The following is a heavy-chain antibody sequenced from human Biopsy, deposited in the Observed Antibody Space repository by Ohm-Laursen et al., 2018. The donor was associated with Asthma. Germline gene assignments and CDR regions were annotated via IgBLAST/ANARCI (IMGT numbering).Heavy chain of an antibody. V-gene: IGHV3-30*01. CDR2: ISKDASTQ. CDR3: VRDGTDDASDI. Sequence: SLRLSCAASGFSFSNFAIHWVRQAPGKGLEWVGVISKDASTQDYADSVKGRFTMARDNSKNTLDLQMNSLREEDTAVYYCVRDGTDDASDIWGQGTVVSASS. J-gene: IGHJ3*02. D-gene: IGHD1-1*01. CDR1: GFSFSNFA.